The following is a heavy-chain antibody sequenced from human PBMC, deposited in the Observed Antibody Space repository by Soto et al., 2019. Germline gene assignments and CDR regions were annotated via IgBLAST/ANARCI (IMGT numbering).Heavy chain of an antibody. CDR3: ARDHGGSSSSGRSGYYYGMDV. CDR2: ISYDGSNK. J-gene: IGHJ6*02. D-gene: IGHD6-6*01. CDR1: GFTFSSYA. V-gene: IGHV3-30-3*01. Sequence: GGSLRLSCAASGFTFSSYAMHWVRQAPGKGLEWVAVISYDGSNKYYADSVKGRFTISRDNSKNTLYLQMNSLRAEDTAVYYCARDHGGSSSSGRSGYYYGMDVWGQGTTVTVSS.